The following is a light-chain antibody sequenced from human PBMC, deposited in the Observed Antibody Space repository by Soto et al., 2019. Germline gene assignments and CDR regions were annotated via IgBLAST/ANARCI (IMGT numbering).Light chain of an antibody. Sequence: IVLTQSPGTLSLSPGERATLSCRASQRLXSSYLAWYQHKPGQSPRLLXACASSTATGIPDRLSGSESATDFTLTISRLEPEDCAVYYFQQYGTAPPTFGQGTKVDIK. CDR3: QQYGTAPPT. V-gene: IGKV3-20*01. CDR2: CAS. J-gene: IGKJ1*01. CDR1: QRLXSSY.